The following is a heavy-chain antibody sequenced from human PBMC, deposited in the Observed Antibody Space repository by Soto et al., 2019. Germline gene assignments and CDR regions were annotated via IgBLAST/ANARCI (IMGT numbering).Heavy chain of an antibody. J-gene: IGHJ4*02. Sequence: PGGSLRLSCAASGFTFSSYGMHWVRQAPGKGLEWVAVISYDGSNKYYADSVKGRFTISRDNSKNTLYLQMNSLRAEDTAVYYCAKGTVGGYSYGLWSYFDYWGQGTLVTVSS. D-gene: IGHD5-18*01. CDR3: AKGTVGGYSYGLWSYFDY. V-gene: IGHV3-30*18. CDR2: ISYDGSNK. CDR1: GFTFSSYG.